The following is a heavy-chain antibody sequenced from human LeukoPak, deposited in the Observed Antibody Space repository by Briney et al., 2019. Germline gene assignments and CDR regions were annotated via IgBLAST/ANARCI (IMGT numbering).Heavy chain of an antibody. CDR1: GGTFSSYA. J-gene: IGHJ4*02. CDR2: IIPIFGTA. V-gene: IGHV1-69*05. D-gene: IGHD3-22*01. Sequence: GASVKVSCKASGGTFSSYAISWVRQAPGQGLEWMGGIIPIFGTANYAQKFQGRVTITTDESTSTAYMELSSLRSEDTAVYYCARGPLYCDSSGYYYAFDYWGQGTLVTVSS. CDR3: ARGPLYCDSSGYYYAFDY.